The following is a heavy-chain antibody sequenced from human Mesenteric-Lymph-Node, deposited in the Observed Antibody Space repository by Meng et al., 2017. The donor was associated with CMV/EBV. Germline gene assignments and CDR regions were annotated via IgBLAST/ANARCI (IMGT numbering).Heavy chain of an antibody. CDR3: ARATELRFLEYFDY. V-gene: IGHV1-18*01. D-gene: IGHD3-3*01. Sequence: ASVKVSCKASGYTFTSYGIGWVRQAPGQGLEWMGWISAYNGNTNYAQKLQGRVTMTTDTSTSTAYMELRSLRSDDTAVYYCARATELRFLEYFDYWGQGTLVTVSS. J-gene: IGHJ4*02. CDR1: GYTFTSYG. CDR2: ISAYNGNT.